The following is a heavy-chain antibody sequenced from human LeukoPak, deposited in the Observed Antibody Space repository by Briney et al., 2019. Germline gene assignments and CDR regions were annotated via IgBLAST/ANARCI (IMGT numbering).Heavy chain of an antibody. CDR2: IYSGGST. V-gene: IGHV3-53*01. D-gene: IGHD1-20*01. CDR3: AKVYNWNDVSVDY. Sequence: GGSLRLSCAASGLTVSSNCMSWVRQAPGKGLEWVSVIYSGGSTYYADSVKGRFTISRDNSKNTLYLQMNSLRAEDTAVYYCAKVYNWNDVSVDYWGQGTLVTVSS. CDR1: GLTVSSNC. J-gene: IGHJ4*02.